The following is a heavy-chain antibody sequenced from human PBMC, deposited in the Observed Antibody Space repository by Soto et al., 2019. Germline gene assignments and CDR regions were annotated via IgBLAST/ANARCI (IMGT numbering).Heavy chain of an antibody. D-gene: IGHD5-12*01. Sequence: PSETLSPTCTVSGGSISSGGYYWSWIRQHPGKGLEWVGYSYYTGSSYYNPSLKSRVTISVDASKNQLSLRLASVTAADTAVYYCARDLRGYSRYDYLDYWGQGIPVTVS. CDR2: SYYTGSS. V-gene: IGHV4-31*03. CDR3: ARDLRGYSRYDYLDY. CDR1: GGSISSGGYY. J-gene: IGHJ4*02.